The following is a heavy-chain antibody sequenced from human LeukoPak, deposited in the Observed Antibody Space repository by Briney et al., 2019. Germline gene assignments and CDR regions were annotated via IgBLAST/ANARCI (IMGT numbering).Heavy chain of an antibody. CDR2: INHRGST. CDR1: GGSFNDYY. D-gene: IGHD3-10*01. V-gene: IGHV4-34*10. CDR3: ARAGSYYYGSGSYYYYYYMDV. J-gene: IGHJ6*03. Sequence: PSETLSLTCAVYGGSFNDYYWSWIRQPPGKGLEWIGEINHRGSTNQNPSLKSRVTMSVDTSKNQFSLKLSSVTAADTAVYYCARAGSYYYGSGSYYYYYYMDVWGKGTTVTISS.